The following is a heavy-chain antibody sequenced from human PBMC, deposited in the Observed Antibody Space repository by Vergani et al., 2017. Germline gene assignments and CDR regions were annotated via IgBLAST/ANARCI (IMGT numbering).Heavy chain of an antibody. CDR3: ARDGSDTAMVKNYYYYYGMDV. Sequence: QVQLVQSGAEVKKPGSSVKVSCKASGGTFSSYAISWVRQAPGQGLEWMGGIIPIFGKANYAQKFQGRVTITADKSTSTAYMELSSLRSEDTAVYYCARDGSDTAMVKNYYYYYGMDVWGQGTTVTVSS. CDR1: GGTFSSYA. V-gene: IGHV1-69*06. CDR2: IIPIFGKA. D-gene: IGHD5-18*01. J-gene: IGHJ6*02.